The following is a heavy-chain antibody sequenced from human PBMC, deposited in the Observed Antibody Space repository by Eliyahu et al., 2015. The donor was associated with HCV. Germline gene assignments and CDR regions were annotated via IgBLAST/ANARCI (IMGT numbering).Heavy chain of an antibody. V-gene: IGHV1-18*01. Sequence: QVQLVQSGPEVKKPGASVKVSCKTSGYTFTNYGISWVRQAPGQGLEWMGWVRGYNGDTIYGRTAQGRLTLTTDTSTSTAFMELRSLKSDDTAVYYCARDWDKDYFDYWGQGTLVTVSS. CDR1: GYTFTNYG. CDR2: VRGYNGDT. CDR3: ARDWDKDYFDY. D-gene: IGHD1-26*01. J-gene: IGHJ4*02.